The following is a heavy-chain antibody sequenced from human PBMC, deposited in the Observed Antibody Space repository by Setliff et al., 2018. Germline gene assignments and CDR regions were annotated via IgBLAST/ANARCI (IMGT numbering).Heavy chain of an antibody. V-gene: IGHV3-23*01. Sequence: GGSLRLSCAASGFTFTNYAMTWVRQAPGKGLQWVSAISGSGGSTYYAGSVKGRFTISRDNSKSTLYLQMNSLRAEDTAVYYCAKDHSYDFWAGILNPFWGQGTLVTVSS. CDR2: ISGSGGST. CDR1: GFTFTNYA. D-gene: IGHD3-3*01. CDR3: AKDHSYDFWAGILNPF. J-gene: IGHJ4*02.